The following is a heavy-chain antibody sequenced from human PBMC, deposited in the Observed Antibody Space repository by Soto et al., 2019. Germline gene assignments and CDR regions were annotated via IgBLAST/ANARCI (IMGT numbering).Heavy chain of an antibody. CDR3: AKAQPRVLRFLEWSPPRMDV. CDR1: GFTFSSYA. D-gene: IGHD3-3*01. Sequence: GGSLRLSCAVSGFTFSSYAMSWVRQAPWKGLEWVSAISGSGGSTYYADSVKGRFTISRDNSKNTLYLQMNSLRAEDTAVYYCAKAQPRVLRFLEWSPPRMDVWGQGTTVTVSS. V-gene: IGHV3-23*01. J-gene: IGHJ6*02. CDR2: ISGSGGST.